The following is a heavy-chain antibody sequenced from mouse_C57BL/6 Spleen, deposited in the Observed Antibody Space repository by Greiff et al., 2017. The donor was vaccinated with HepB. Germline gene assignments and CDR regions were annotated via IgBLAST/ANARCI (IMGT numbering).Heavy chain of an antibody. CDR1: GYAFSSYW. CDR2: IYPGDGDT. Sequence: LVESGAELVKPGASVKISCKASGYAFSSYWMNWVKQRPGKGLEWIGQIYPGDGDTNYNGKFKGKATLTADKSSSTAYMQLSSLTSEDSAVYFCARNYYEDYFDYWGQGTTLTVSS. D-gene: IGHD2-4*01. J-gene: IGHJ2*01. CDR3: ARNYYEDYFDY. V-gene: IGHV1-80*01.